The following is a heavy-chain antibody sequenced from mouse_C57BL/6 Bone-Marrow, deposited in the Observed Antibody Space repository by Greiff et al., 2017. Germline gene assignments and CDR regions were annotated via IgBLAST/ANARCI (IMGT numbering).Heavy chain of an antibody. V-gene: IGHV5-12*01. J-gene: IGHJ1*03. D-gene: IGHD2-3*01. CDR3: ARQGFYDGYIYWYFDV. CDR1: GFTFSDYY. Sequence: VQLKESGGGLVQPGGSLKLSCAASGFTFSDYYMYWVRQTPEKRLEWVAYISNGGGSTYYPDTVKGRFTISRDNAKNTLYLQMSRLKSEDTAMYYCARQGFYDGYIYWYFDVWGTGTTVTVSS. CDR2: ISNGGGST.